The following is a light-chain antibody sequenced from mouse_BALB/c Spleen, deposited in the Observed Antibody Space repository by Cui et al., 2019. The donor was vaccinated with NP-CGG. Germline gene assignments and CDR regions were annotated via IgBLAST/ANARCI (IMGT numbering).Light chain of an antibody. J-gene: IGLJ1*01. V-gene: IGLV1*01. CDR1: IGAVTTSNY. CDR3: ALWYSNHWV. Sequence: QGVVAQGIALPTSPGETITLTCRSSIGAVTTSNYANWVQEQPDHLFTGLIGGTNNRAPGVPARFSGSLIGDKAALTITGAQTEDEAIYFCALWYSNHWVFGGGTKLTVL. CDR2: GTN.